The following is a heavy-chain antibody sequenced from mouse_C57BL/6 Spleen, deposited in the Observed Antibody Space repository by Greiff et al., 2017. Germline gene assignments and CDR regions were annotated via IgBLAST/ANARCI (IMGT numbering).Heavy chain of an antibody. J-gene: IGHJ2*01. V-gene: IGHV1-80*01. Sequence: QVHVKQSGAELVKPGASVKISCKASGYAFSSYWMNWVKQRPGKGLEWIGQIYPGDGDTNYNGKFKGKATLTADKSSSTAYMQLSSLTSEDSAVYFCAREFGRVLDYWGQGTTLTVSS. CDR3: AREFGRVLDY. CDR2: IYPGDGDT. D-gene: IGHD1-1*01. CDR1: GYAFSSYW.